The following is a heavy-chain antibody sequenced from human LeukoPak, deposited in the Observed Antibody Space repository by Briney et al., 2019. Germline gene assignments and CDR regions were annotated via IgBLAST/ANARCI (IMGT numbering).Heavy chain of an antibody. CDR2: VTGISSNT. D-gene: IGHD2-2*01. Sequence: GGSLRLSCAASGFNFSNYAMTWVRQAPGKGLEWVSAVTGISSNTYYADSVKGRFTISRDNSKNMLYLEMNSLRVEDTAIYYCAKDRSSTTSCSNYWGRGTLDTVSS. J-gene: IGHJ4*02. CDR1: GFNFSNYA. CDR3: AKDRSSTTSCSNY. V-gene: IGHV3-23*01.